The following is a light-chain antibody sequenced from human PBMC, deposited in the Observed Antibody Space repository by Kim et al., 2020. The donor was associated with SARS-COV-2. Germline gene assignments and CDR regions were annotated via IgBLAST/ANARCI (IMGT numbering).Light chain of an antibody. J-gene: IGKJ2*02. V-gene: IGKV1-39*01. CDR3: QQSYSSPTWT. Sequence: GDSVTITCRASQSIRTFLNWYQQKPGKAPKLLISAAFTLQSGVPSRFSGSGSGTDFSLTISSLQPEDFGTYYCQQSYSSPTWTFGQGTKLEI. CDR1: QSIRTF. CDR2: AAF.